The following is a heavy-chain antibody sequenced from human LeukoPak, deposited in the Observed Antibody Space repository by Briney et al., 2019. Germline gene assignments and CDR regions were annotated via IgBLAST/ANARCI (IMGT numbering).Heavy chain of an antibody. Sequence: PSETLSLTCTVSDGSITNNDWSWVRQTPGKGLEFIGYVHYSGTTNYNPSLRSRVTISVDTSKNQFSLKLSSVTAADTAVYYCARRQLRSRSAFDIWGQGTMVTVSS. CDR1: DGSITNND. D-gene: IGHD3-10*02. V-gene: IGHV4-59*12. CDR3: ARRQLRSRSAFDI. CDR2: VHYSGTT. J-gene: IGHJ3*02.